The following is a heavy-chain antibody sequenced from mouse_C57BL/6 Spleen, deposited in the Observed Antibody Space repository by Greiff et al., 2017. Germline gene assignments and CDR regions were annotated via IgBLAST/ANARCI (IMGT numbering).Heavy chain of an antibody. CDR1: GFTFSDYY. D-gene: IGHD4-1*01. J-gene: IGHJ2*01. CDR3: AREGTGTWDYFDD. V-gene: IGHV5-16*01. CDR2: INYDGSST. Sequence: DVKLVESEGGLVQPGSSMKLSCTASGFTFSDYYMAWVRQVPEKGLEWVANINYDGSSTYYLDSLKSRFIISRDNAKNILYLQMSSLKSEDTATYYCAREGTGTWDYFDDWGQGTTLTVSS.